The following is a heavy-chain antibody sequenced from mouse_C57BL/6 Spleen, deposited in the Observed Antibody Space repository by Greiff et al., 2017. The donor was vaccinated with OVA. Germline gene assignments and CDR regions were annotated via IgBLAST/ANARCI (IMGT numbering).Heavy chain of an antibody. D-gene: IGHD3-2*02. CDR3: ERSCELRLPYFFDY. V-gene: IGHV1-54*01. Sequence: VQLQESGAELVRPGTSVKVSCKASGYAFTNYLIEWVKQRPGQGLEWIGVINPGSGGTNYNEKFKGKATLTADQSSSTASLQLSSLTSEDSAVYLCERSCELRLPYFFDYWGQGTTLTVSS. CDR1: GYAFTNYL. CDR2: INPGSGGT. J-gene: IGHJ2*01.